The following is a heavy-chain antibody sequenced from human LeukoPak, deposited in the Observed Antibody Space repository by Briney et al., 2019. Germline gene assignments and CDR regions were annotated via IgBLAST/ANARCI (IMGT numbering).Heavy chain of an antibody. D-gene: IGHD3-16*02. CDR1: GYSFTSYW. CDR2: IYPGDSDT. V-gene: IGHV5-51*01. J-gene: IGHJ6*02. Sequence: LGESLKISCKGSGYSFTSYWIGWVRQMPGKGLEWMGIIYPGDSDTRYSPSFQGQVTISADKSISTAYLQWSSLKASDTAMYYCARHEGTFGGVIVDYGMDVWGQGTTVTVSS. CDR3: ARHEGTFGGVIVDYGMDV.